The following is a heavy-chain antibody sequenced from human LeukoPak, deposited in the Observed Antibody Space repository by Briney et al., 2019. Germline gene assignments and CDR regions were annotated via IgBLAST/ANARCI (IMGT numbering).Heavy chain of an antibody. CDR3: ARVASDGWFFDY. V-gene: IGHV4-4*07. Sequence: PSETLSLTCTVSGGSISSYYWIWIRQPAGKGLEWIGRIYTSGSTNYNPSLKSRVTMSVDTSKNQISLKLSSVTAADTAVYYCARVASDGWFFDYWGQGTLVTVSS. CDR1: GGSISSYY. D-gene: IGHD6-19*01. CDR2: IYTSGST. J-gene: IGHJ4*02.